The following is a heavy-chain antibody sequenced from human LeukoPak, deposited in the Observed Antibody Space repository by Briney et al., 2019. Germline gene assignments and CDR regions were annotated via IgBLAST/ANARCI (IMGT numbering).Heavy chain of an antibody. V-gene: IGHV4-59*08. CDR1: GVSISSYY. J-gene: IGHJ6*02. CDR3: ARYGSGSYSFGMDV. Sequence: SSETLSLTCADSGVSISSYYWSWIRQPPGKGLEWIGYIYYSGSTNYNPSLKSRVTISVDTSKNQFSLKLSSVTAADTAVYYCARYGSGSYSFGMDVWGQGTTVTVSS. D-gene: IGHD3-10*01. CDR2: IYYSGST.